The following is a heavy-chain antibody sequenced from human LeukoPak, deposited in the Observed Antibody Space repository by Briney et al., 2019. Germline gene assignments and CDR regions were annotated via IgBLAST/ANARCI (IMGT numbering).Heavy chain of an antibody. CDR3: AKAFGSGWTGDAFDI. Sequence: GGSLRLSCAASGFTLSTYTMNWVRQAPGKGLEWVSSISSSSNYIYYADSVKGRFTISRDNSRNTLYLQMNSLRAEDTAVYYCAKAFGSGWTGDAFDIWGQGTMVTVSS. D-gene: IGHD6-19*01. V-gene: IGHV3-21*01. CDR1: GFTLSTYT. J-gene: IGHJ3*02. CDR2: ISSSSNYI.